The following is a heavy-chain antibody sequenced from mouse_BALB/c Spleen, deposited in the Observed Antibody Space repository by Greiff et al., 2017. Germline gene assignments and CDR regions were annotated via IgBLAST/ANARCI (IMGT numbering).Heavy chain of an antibody. D-gene: IGHD4-1*01. CDR1: GFTFSSYT. Sequence: EVMLVESGGGLVQPGGSLKLSCAASGFTFSSYTMSWVRQTPVKRLEWVAYISNGGGSTYYPDTVKGRFTISRDNAKNTLYLQMSSLKSEDTAMYYCARGLGWFAYWGQGTLVTVSA. CDR3: ARGLGWFAY. CDR2: ISNGGGST. J-gene: IGHJ3*01. V-gene: IGHV5-12-2*01.